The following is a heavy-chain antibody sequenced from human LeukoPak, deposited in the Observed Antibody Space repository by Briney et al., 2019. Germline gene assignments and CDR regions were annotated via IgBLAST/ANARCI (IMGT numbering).Heavy chain of an antibody. Sequence: GGSLRLSCAASGFTFSSYGMHWVRQAPGKGLEWVAFIRYDGSNKYYADSVKGRFTISRDNSKNTLYLQMNSLRAEDTAVYYCAKEEVVGTYYIDYWGQGTLVTVSS. CDR1: GFTFSSYG. CDR2: IRYDGSNK. CDR3: AKEEVVGTYYIDY. V-gene: IGHV3-30*02. D-gene: IGHD1-26*01. J-gene: IGHJ4*02.